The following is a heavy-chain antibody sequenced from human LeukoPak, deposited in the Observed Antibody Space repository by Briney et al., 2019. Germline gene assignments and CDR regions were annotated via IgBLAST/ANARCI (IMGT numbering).Heavy chain of an antibody. J-gene: IGHJ4*02. V-gene: IGHV4-30-2*01. CDR2: IYHSGST. CDR3: ARGSYYSTIDY. Sequence: SETLSLICTVSGGSISSGGYYWSWIRQPPGKGLEWIGYIYHSGSTYYNPSLKSRVTISVDRSKNQFSLKLSSVTAADTAVYYCARGSYYSTIDYWGQGTLVTVSS. CDR1: GGSISSGGYY. D-gene: IGHD3-10*01.